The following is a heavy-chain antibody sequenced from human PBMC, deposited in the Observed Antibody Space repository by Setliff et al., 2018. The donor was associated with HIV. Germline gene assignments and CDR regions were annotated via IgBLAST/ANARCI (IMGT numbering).Heavy chain of an antibody. D-gene: IGHD6-19*01. Sequence: PGGSLRLSCAASGFTFSSYEMNLIRQAPGKGLECVSYITSNSATTYYGDSVQGRFTTSRDNAKNSLYLQMNSLRADDTAVYYCARSMSGWSVYYWGQGIQVTVSS. V-gene: IGHV3-48*01. CDR3: ARSMSGWSVYY. J-gene: IGHJ4*02. CDR1: GFTFSSYE. CDR2: ITSNSATT.